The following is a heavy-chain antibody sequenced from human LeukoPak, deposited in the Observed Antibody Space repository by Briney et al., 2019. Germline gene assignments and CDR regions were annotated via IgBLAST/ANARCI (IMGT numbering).Heavy chain of an antibody. CDR1: GGSISSSSYY. CDR3: ARRELGKFDP. CDR2: IYYSGST. Sequence: NSSETLSLTCTVSGGSISSSSYYWGWIRQPPGKGLEWIGSIYYSGSTYYNPSLKSRVTISVDTSKNQFSLKLSSVTAADTAVYYCARRELGKFDPWGQGTLVTVSS. V-gene: IGHV4-39*01. D-gene: IGHD1-26*01. J-gene: IGHJ5*02.